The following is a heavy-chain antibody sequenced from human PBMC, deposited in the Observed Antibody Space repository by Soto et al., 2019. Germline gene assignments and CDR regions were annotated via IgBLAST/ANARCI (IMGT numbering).Heavy chain of an antibody. Sequence: GGSLRLSCAASGFTFDDYAMHWVRQAPGKGLEWVSGISWNSGSIGYADSVKGRFTISRDNAKNSLYLQMNSLRAEDTALYYCAKDIVVVPAAYFDYWGQGTLVTVSS. CDR3: AKDIVVVPAAYFDY. CDR1: GFTFDDYA. D-gene: IGHD2-2*01. CDR2: ISWNSGSI. V-gene: IGHV3-9*01. J-gene: IGHJ4*02.